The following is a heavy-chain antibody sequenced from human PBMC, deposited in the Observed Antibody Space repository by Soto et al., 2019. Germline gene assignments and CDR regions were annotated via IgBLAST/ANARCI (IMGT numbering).Heavy chain of an antibody. CDR2: IRSKAYGGTT. CDR3: TRDLWKWELLGGDAFDI. V-gene: IGHV3-49*03. J-gene: IGHJ3*02. CDR1: GFTFGDYA. D-gene: IGHD1-26*01. Sequence: GGSLRLSCTASGFTFGDYAMSWFRQAPGKGLEWVGFIRSKAYGGTTEYAASVKGRFTISRDDSKSIAYLQMNSLKTEDTAVYYCTRDLWKWELLGGDAFDIWGQGTMVTVSS.